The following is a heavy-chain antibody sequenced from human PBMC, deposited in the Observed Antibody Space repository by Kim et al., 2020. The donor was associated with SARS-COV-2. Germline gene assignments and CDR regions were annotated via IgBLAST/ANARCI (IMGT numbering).Heavy chain of an antibody. CDR3: ARDKSKGRYFDY. Sequence: GGSLRLSCAASGFTFSTQAMHWVRQAPGKGLEWLSVIWFDGSNIYYADSVKGRFTISRDNSKNTLYLQMNNLRAEDTAVYFCARDKSKGRYFDYWGQGTLVTVSS. CDR2: IWFDGSNI. D-gene: IGHD1-20*01. J-gene: IGHJ4*02. V-gene: IGHV3-33*01. CDR1: GFTFSTQA.